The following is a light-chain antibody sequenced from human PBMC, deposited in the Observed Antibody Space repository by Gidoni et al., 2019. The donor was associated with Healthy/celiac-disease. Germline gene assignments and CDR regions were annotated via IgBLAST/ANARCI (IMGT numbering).Light chain of an antibody. CDR1: QSVSSSY. J-gene: IGKJ4*01. CDR3: QQYGSSPLT. Sequence: EIVLTPSPGTLSLSPGERAPLSCRASQSVSSSYLAWYQQKPGQAPRLIIYGASSRATGSPERFSGSGSGTDFTSTISRMEPEDLAVYYCQQYGSSPLTFGGGTKVEIK. V-gene: IGKV3-20*01. CDR2: GAS.